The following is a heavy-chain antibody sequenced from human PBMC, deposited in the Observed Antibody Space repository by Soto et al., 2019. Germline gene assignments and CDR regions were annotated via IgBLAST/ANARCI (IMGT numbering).Heavy chain of an antibody. D-gene: IGHD6-19*01. CDR3: ARGGGNSDWYSAFDI. J-gene: IGHJ3*02. CDR2: INSDGSTT. Sequence: EVQLVESGGGLVQPGGSLRLSCAATGFTFSTYWVHWVRQAPGKGLVWVSRINSDGSTTNYADSVKGRFTISRDNAKNTLYLQMNSLRAEDTAVYSCARGGGNSDWYSAFDIWGQGTMVTVSS. V-gene: IGHV3-74*01. CDR1: GFTFSTYW.